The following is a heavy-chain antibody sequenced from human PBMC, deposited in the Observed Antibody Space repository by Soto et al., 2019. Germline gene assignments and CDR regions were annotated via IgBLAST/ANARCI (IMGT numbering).Heavy chain of an antibody. CDR3: ARDRIAAAGDLDY. D-gene: IGHD6-13*01. CDR2: IIPILGIA. CDR1: GGTFSSYT. V-gene: IGHV1-69*08. Sequence: QVQLVQSGAEVKKPGSSVKVSCKASGGTFSSYTISWVRQAPGQRLEWMGRIIPILGIANYAQKFQGRVTITADKSTSTAYMELSSLRSEDTAVYYCARDRIAAAGDLDYWGQGTLVTVSS. J-gene: IGHJ4*02.